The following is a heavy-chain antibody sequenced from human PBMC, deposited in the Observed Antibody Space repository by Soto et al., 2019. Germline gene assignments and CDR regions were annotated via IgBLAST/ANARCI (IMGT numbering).Heavy chain of an antibody. D-gene: IGHD1-1*01. Sequence: QVHLVESGGGVVQPGMSLRLSCAASGVTFRSYAMHWVRQAPGKGLEWVAVISYDGTEKNSADSVKGRFTISRDNFKNTLYLQMNSLRAEDTAVYYCARETEAFDCWSQGTLVTVSS. CDR1: GVTFRSYA. J-gene: IGHJ4*02. V-gene: IGHV3-30-3*01. CDR3: ARETEAFDC. CDR2: ISYDGTEK.